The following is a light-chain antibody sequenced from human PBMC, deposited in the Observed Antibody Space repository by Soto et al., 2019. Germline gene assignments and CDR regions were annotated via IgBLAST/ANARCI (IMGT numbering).Light chain of an antibody. V-gene: IGKV1-33*01. J-gene: IGKJ4*01. Sequence: DIQMTQSPPSLSASVGDRVTITCQASHDIINYLNWFHQKPGEAPKLLIFDAFKLETGVPSRFSGSGSGTDFTLTISSLQPEDIATYYCQQYDNLPVTFGGGTKVEIK. CDR3: QQYDNLPVT. CDR1: HDIINY. CDR2: DAF.